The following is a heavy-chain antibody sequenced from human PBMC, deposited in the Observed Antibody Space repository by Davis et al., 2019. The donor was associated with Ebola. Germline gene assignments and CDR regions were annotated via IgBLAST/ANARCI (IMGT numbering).Heavy chain of an antibody. V-gene: IGHV1-2*02. CDR1: GYSFTGYY. D-gene: IGHD4-17*01. CDR2: IKPSSGGT. Sequence: ASVKVPCKASGYSFTGYYLHWVRQAPGQGLEWLGWIKPSSGGTTYAQKFQGRVTMTSDTSTGTVYMELLRLMSDDTAVYYCARDAVGDNILKLDYWGQGTLVTVSS. CDR3: ARDAVGDNILKLDY. J-gene: IGHJ4*02.